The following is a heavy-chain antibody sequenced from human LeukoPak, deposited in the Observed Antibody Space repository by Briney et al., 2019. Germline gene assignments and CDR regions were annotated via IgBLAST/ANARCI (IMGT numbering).Heavy chain of an antibody. J-gene: IGHJ4*02. CDR1: GGSISSGDYY. CDR3: ARRRYCSDGSCYPTYRSLYYFDY. CDR2: IYHTGSF. V-gene: IGHV4-30-4*01. Sequence: PSETLSLTCTASGGSISSGDYYWSWIRQPPGKGLEWIGFIYHTGSFHYNPSLKSRVTISVDTSKNQFSLNLRSVTAADTAMYYCARRRYCSDGSCYPTYRSLYYFDYWGQGTLVTVSS. D-gene: IGHD2-15*01.